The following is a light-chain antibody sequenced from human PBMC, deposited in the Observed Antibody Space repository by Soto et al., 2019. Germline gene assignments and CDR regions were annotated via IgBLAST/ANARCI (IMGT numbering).Light chain of an antibody. CDR1: RGHRSYA. CDR3: QTWGTGIVV. V-gene: IGLV4-69*01. J-gene: IGLJ2*01. Sequence: QSVLTQSPSASASLGASVKLTCTLSRGHRSYAIAWHQQQPQKGPRCLMKLNGDGSHTKGDGIPDRFSGSSSGAERYLTISSLQSEDEGDYYCQTWGTGIVVFGGGTKVTVL. CDR2: LNGDGSH.